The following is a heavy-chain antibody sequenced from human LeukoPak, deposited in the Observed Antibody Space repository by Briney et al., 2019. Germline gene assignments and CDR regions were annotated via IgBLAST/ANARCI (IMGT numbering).Heavy chain of an antibody. Sequence: GSLRLSCAASGFTFSDAWMNWVRQAPGKGLEWVGRIKSKTDYGTTDYAAPVKGRFTISRDDSKNTLYLQMNTLKTDDTAVYYCTTVDFGGSTAGGGGMDVWGQGTTVTVSS. CDR2: IKSKTDYGTT. J-gene: IGHJ6*01. CDR3: TTVDFGGSTAGGGGMDV. CDR1: GFTFSDAW. V-gene: IGHV3-15*01. D-gene: IGHD3-16*01.